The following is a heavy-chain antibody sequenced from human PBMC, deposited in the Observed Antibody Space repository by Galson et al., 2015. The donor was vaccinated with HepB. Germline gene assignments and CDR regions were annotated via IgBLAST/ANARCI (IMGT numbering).Heavy chain of an antibody. Sequence: QSGAEVKKPGESLKISCKGSGYSFTSYWVGWVRQMPGKGLEWMGIIYPGDSDTRYSPSFQGQVTISADKSISTAYLQWSSLKASDTAMYYCARRPRYLSRGDYFDYWGQGTLVTVSS. CDR1: GYSFTSYW. CDR2: IYPGDSDT. D-gene: IGHD3-9*01. V-gene: IGHV5-51*01. CDR3: ARRPRYLSRGDYFDY. J-gene: IGHJ4*02.